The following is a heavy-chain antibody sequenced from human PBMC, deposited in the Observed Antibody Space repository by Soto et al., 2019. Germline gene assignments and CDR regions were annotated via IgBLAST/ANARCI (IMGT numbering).Heavy chain of an antibody. J-gene: IGHJ6*02. Sequence: PSETLSLTCDVYGGNFSGYIGTWIRKTPGKGLQWIGQINHSGSANYNPSLKSRVTMPVDKSKNQFSLNLSSVTAADTAMYYCATRTYYGDRCMDVWGQGTTVTVSS. D-gene: IGHD4-17*01. CDR3: ATRTYYGDRCMDV. CDR1: GGNFSGYI. CDR2: INHSGSA. V-gene: IGHV4-34*08.